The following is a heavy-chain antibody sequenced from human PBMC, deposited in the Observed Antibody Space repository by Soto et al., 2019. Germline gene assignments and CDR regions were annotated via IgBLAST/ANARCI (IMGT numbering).Heavy chain of an antibody. D-gene: IGHD3-9*01. CDR2: IYYSGST. J-gene: IGHJ3*02. CDR1: GGSISSYY. Sequence: ASETLSLTCTVSGGSISSYYWSWIRQPPGKGLEWIGYIYYSGSTNYNPSLKSRVTISVDTSKNQFSLKLSSVTAADTAVYYCARDPTYYDILTGYGAFDIWGQGTMVTVSS. V-gene: IGHV4-59*01. CDR3: ARDPTYYDILTGYGAFDI.